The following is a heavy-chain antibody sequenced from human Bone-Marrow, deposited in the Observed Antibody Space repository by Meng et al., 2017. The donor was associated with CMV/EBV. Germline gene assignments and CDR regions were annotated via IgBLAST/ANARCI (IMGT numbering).Heavy chain of an antibody. D-gene: IGHD2-2*01. CDR3: AKGGYQVLYNWFDP. Sequence: SLKISCAASGFTFDDYAMHWVRQAPGKGLEWVSGISWNSGSIGYADSVKGRFTISRDNAKNSLYLQMNSLRAEDTALYYCAKGGYQVLYNWFDPWGQGTLVTVSS. CDR2: ISWNSGSI. V-gene: IGHV3-9*01. J-gene: IGHJ5*02. CDR1: GFTFDDYA.